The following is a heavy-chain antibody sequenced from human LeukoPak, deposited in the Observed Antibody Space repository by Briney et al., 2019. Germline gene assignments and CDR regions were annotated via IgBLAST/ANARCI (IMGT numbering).Heavy chain of an antibody. CDR3: ASSYGSGSYYYYYYGMDV. V-gene: IGHV3-66*01. CDR1: GFTFSDYY. J-gene: IGHJ6*02. CDR2: IYSGGST. Sequence: PGGSLRLSCAASGFTFSDYYMSWIRQAPGKGLEWVSVIYSGGSTYYADSVKGRFTISRDNSKNTLYLQMNSLRAEDTAVYYCASSYGSGSYYYYYYGMDVWGQGTTVTVSS. D-gene: IGHD3-10*01.